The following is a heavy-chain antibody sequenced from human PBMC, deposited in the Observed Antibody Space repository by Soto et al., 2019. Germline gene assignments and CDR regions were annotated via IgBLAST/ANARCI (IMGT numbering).Heavy chain of an antibody. CDR2: ITPGGSA. CDR3: ARGGGWRWTPP. V-gene: IGHV4-34*01. D-gene: IGHD3-3*01. J-gene: IGHJ4*02. CDR1: GGSLSGYD. Sequence: QVQLQQRGAGLLKPSETLSLTCGVYGGSLSGYDWSWIRQLPGKGLEWIGEITPGGSAAYHPSLRRRAAISLDTSKNQISLEMNSVTVADTGVYYCARGGGWRWTPPWGQGTLVTVSS.